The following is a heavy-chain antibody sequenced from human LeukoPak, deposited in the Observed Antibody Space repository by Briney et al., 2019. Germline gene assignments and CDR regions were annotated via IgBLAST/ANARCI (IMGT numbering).Heavy chain of an antibody. J-gene: IGHJ4*02. V-gene: IGHV1-24*01. CDR3: ATGIYSYGYNYFDS. Sequence: ASVKVSCKVSGYTLIQISMHWVRQAPGKGLQWMGGFDPEEGETIYAQKFQGRLTMTEDTSTDTAYMELSSLRSEDTAVYYCATGIYSYGYNYFDSWGQGTLVTVSS. CDR1: GYTLIQIS. CDR2: FDPEEGET. D-gene: IGHD5-18*01.